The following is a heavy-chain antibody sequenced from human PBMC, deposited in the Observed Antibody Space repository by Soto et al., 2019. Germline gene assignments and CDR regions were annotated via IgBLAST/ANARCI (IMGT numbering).Heavy chain of an antibody. CDR1: GGSFSGYY. J-gene: IGHJ4*02. CDR3: AKRDFWSGYPDY. CDR2: INHSGST. V-gene: IGHV4-34*01. D-gene: IGHD3-3*01. Sequence: SETLSLTCAVYGGSFSGYYWSWIRQPPGKGLEWIGEINHSGSTNYNPSLKSRATISVDTSKNQFSLKLSSVTAADTAVYYCAKRDFWSGYPDYWGQGTLVTVSS.